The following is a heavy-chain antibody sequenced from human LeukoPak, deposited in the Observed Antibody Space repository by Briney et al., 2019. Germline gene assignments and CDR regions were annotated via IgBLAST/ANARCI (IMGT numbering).Heavy chain of an antibody. Sequence: ASVKVSCKASGYTFTSYDINWVRQATGQGLEWMGIINPSGGSTSYAQKFQGRVTMTRDMSTSTVYMELSSLRSEDTAVYYCARDRGSGGRYDYWGQGTLVTVSS. D-gene: IGHD2-15*01. V-gene: IGHV1-46*01. CDR3: ARDRGSGGRYDY. CDR1: GYTFTSYD. CDR2: INPSGGST. J-gene: IGHJ4*02.